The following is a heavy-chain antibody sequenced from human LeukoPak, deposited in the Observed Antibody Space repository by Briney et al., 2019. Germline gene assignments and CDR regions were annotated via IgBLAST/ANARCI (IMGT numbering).Heavy chain of an antibody. CDR3: AREGRLITMIVVVYDAFDI. J-gene: IGHJ3*02. D-gene: IGHD3-22*01. CDR2: IYTSGIT. CDR1: GGSISSYY. V-gene: IGHV4-4*07. Sequence: SETLSLSRAVSGGSISSYYWSWIRQPAGKGLEWIVRIYTSGITNYNPSLKSRVTMSADTSKNQFALKLRSVTAADTAVYYCAREGRLITMIVVVYDAFDIWGQGTMVTVSS.